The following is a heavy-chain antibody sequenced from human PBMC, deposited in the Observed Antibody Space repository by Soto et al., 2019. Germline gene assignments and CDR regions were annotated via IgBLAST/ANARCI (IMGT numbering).Heavy chain of an antibody. CDR2: ISGSGGST. CDR1: GFTFSSYA. D-gene: IGHD2-15*01. J-gene: IGHJ6*02. Sequence: GGSLRLSCAASGFTFSSYAMSWVRQAPGKGLEWVSAISGSGGSTYYADSVKGRFTISRDNSKNTLYLQMNSLRAEDTAVYYCAKGVGNRSYYGMDVWGQGTTVTVSS. CDR3: AKGVGNRSYYGMDV. V-gene: IGHV3-23*01.